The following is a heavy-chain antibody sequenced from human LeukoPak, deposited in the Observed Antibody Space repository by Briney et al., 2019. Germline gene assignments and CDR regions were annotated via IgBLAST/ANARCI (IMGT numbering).Heavy chain of an antibody. V-gene: IGHV3-33*06. CDR1: GFTFSSYG. CDR3: SKDFVTMVRGVSHYFDY. D-gene: IGHD3-10*01. CDR2: IWYDGSNK. Sequence: GRSLRLSCAASGFTFSSYGMHWVRQAPGKGLEWVAVIWYDGSNKYYADSMKGRFTISRDNSKNTLYLQMNSLRAEDTAVYYCSKDFVTMVRGVSHYFDYWGQGTLVTVSS. J-gene: IGHJ4*02.